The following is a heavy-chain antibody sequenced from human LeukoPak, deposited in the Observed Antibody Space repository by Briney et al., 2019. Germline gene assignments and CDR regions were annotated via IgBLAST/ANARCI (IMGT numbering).Heavy chain of an antibody. V-gene: IGHV1-46*01. CDR2: INPSGGST. Sequence: ASVKVSCKAAGYTFTSYYMHWVRQAPGQGLEWVGIINPSGGSTSYAQKFQGRVTMTRDTSTSTVYMELSSLRSEDTAVYYCARVRVGAQHAFDIWGQGTMVTVSS. D-gene: IGHD1-26*01. J-gene: IGHJ3*02. CDR1: GYTFTSYY. CDR3: ARVRVGAQHAFDI.